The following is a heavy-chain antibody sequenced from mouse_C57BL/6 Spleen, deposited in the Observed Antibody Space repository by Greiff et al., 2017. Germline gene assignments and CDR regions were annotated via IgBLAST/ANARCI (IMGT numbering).Heavy chain of an antibody. CDR2: INPSNGGT. Sequence: QVQLQQPGTELVKPGASVKLSCKASGYTFTSYWMHWVKQRPGQGLEWIGNINPSNGGTNYNEKFKSKATLPVDKSSRTAYMQLSSLTSEDSAVYYCARSFVFTKGFDYWGQGTTLTVSS. CDR1: GYTFTSYW. V-gene: IGHV1-53*01. J-gene: IGHJ2*01. CDR3: ARSFVFTKGFDY.